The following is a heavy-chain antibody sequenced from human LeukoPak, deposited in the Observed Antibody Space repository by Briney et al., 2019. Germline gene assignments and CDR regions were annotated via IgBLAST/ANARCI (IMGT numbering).Heavy chain of an antibody. V-gene: IGHV4-34*01. D-gene: IGHD2-15*01. Sequence: SETLSLTCAVSGVSFSNYYWCWIRQSPGKGLEWIGEVNYSGTPTYNPSLKSRVTISVDVSKNQVSLKLSSVTAADTAVYYCARLVAATRDFDYWGQGTLVTVSS. CDR1: GVSFSNYY. CDR3: ARLVAATRDFDY. J-gene: IGHJ4*02. CDR2: VNYSGTP.